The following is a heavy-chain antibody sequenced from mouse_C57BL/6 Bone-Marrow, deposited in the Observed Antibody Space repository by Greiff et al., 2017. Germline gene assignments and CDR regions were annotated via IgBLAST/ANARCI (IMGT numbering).Heavy chain of an antibody. CDR1: GFTFSSYA. D-gene: IGHD2-4*01. V-gene: IGHV5-4*03. J-gene: IGHJ4*01. Sequence: EVKLVESGGGLVKPGGSLKLSCAASGFTFSSYAMSWVRQTPEKRLEWVATISDGGSYTYYPDNVKGRFTISRDNAKNNLYLHMSHLKYEDTAMYYCARAMITTSYYAMDYWGHGTSVTVSS. CDR3: ARAMITTSYYAMDY. CDR2: ISDGGSYT.